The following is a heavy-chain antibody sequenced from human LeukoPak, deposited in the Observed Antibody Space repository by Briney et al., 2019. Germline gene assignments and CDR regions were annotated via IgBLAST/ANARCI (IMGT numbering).Heavy chain of an antibody. CDR2: FDPEDGET. V-gene: IGHV1-24*01. CDR1: GYTLTELS. D-gene: IGHD1-26*01. Sequence: GASVKVSCKVSGYTLTELSMHWVRQAPGKGLEWMGGFDPEDGETIYAQKFQGRVTMTEDTSTDTAYTELSSLRSEDTAVYYCATAQLLAPRDAFDIWGQGTMVTVSS. CDR3: ATAQLLAPRDAFDI. J-gene: IGHJ3*02.